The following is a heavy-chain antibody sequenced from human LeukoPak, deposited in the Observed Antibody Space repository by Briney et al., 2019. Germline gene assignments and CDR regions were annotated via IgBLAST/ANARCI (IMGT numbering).Heavy chain of an antibody. Sequence: SETLSLTCTVSGGSISSSSYYWGWIRQPPGKGLEWIGSIYYSGSTYYNPSLKSRVTISVDTSKNQFSLKLSSVTAADTAVYYCARWGSSTYAFDIWGQGTMVTVSS. CDR1: GGSISSSSYY. J-gene: IGHJ3*02. D-gene: IGHD2-2*01. V-gene: IGHV4-39*01. CDR3: ARWGSSTYAFDI. CDR2: IYYSGST.